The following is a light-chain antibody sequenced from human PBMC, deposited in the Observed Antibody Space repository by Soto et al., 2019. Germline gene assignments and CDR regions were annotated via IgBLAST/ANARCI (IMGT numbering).Light chain of an antibody. CDR3: SSYTSRSTYV. CDR1: SSDVGAYNF. J-gene: IGLJ1*01. V-gene: IGLV2-14*01. CDR2: EVS. Sequence: QSALTHPASVSGSPGQSITISCTGTSSDVGAYNFVSWSQQHPGKAPKLMIYEVSHRVSGVSDRFSASKSGNTASLTISGLQPGDEADYYCSSYTSRSTYVFGTGTKVTVL.